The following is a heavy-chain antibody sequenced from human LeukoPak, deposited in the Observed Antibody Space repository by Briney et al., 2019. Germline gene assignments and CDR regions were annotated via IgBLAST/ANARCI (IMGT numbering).Heavy chain of an antibody. CDR2: IYYSGST. CDR1: GGSISSYY. J-gene: IGHJ5*02. D-gene: IGHD1-20*01. Sequence: PSETLSLTCTVSGGSISSYYWNWIRQPPGKGLEWIGYIYYSGSTNYNPSLKSRVTISVDTSKNQFSLKLSSVTAADTAVYYCARLLNWWFDPWGQGTLVTVSS. CDR3: ARLLNWWFDP. V-gene: IGHV4-59*08.